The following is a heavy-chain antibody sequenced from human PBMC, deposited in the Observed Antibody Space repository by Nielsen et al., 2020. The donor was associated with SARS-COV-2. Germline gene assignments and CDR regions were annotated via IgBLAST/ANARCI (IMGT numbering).Heavy chain of an antibody. J-gene: IGHJ6*02. D-gene: IGHD1-26*01. CDR2: IYPGDSDT. V-gene: IGHV5-51*01. CDR3: ARHSGSSQYYYYYYGMDV. Sequence: VRQMPGKGPEWMGIIYPGDSDTRYSPSFQGQVTISADKSISTAYLQWSSLKASDTAMYYCARHSGSSQYYYYYYGMDVWGQGTTVTVSS.